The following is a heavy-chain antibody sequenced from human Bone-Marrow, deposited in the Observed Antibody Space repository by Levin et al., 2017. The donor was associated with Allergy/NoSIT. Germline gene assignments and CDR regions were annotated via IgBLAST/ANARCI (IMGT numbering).Heavy chain of an antibody. Sequence: ASVKVSCKTSGYIFVGYYMHWVRQAPGQGPEWMGEINPNSGDTNYAQKFQGRVTITRDTSISTAYMELRSLRSDDTAVYYCARESPYYFDYWGQGTLVTVSS. J-gene: IGHJ4*02. V-gene: IGHV1-2*02. CDR3: ARESPYYFDY. CDR1: GYIFVGYY. CDR2: INPNSGDT.